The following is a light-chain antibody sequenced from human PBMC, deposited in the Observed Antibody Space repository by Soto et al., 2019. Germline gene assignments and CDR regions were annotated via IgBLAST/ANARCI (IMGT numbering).Light chain of an antibody. V-gene: IGLV3-21*04. CDR2: YVS. CDR3: QVWDSSSDHPYV. CDR1: NIGSKS. J-gene: IGLJ1*01. Sequence: SYELTQPPSVSVAPGKTARITCGGNNIGSKSVHWYQQKPGQAPVLVIYYVSDRPSGIPERFSGSNSGNTATLTISRVEAGDEADYYCQVWDSSSDHPYVFGTGTKVTVL.